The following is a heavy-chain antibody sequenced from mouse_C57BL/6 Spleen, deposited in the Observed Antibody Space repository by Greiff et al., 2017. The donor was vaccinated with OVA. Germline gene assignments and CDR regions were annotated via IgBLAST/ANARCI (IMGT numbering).Heavy chain of an antibody. CDR3: ARHGLTTGYFDY. J-gene: IGHJ2*01. V-gene: IGHV1-62-2*01. Sequence: VQLQQSGAELVKPGASVKLSCTASGYTFTEYSIHWVQHRSCPGLSWIGWFYPGSGSIKYNEKFKDKATLTADKSSSTVYMELSRLTSEDSAVYFCARHGLTTGYFDYWGQGTTLTVSS. CDR2: FYPGSGSI. CDR1: GYTFTEYS. D-gene: IGHD1-1*01.